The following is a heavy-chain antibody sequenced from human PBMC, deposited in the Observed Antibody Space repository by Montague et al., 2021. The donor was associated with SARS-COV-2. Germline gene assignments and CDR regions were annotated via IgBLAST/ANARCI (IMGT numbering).Heavy chain of an antibody. V-gene: IGHV3-53*04. D-gene: IGHD3-10*01. CDR1: GFTVSSNY. Sequence: SLRLSCAASGFTVSSNYMSWVRQAPGKGLEWVSVIYSGGSTYYADSVKGRFTIPRHNSKNTLYLQMNSLRAEDTAVYYCAGSNWSSGSYYQLDYWGQGTLVTVSS. J-gene: IGHJ4*02. CDR2: IYSGGST. CDR3: AGSNWSSGSYYQLDY.